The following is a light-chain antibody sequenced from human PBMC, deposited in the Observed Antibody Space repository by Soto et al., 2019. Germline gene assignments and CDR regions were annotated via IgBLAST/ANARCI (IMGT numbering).Light chain of an antibody. V-gene: IGLV2-11*01. CDR1: SSDVGGYNF. CDR2: GVN. J-gene: IGLJ1*01. CDR3: CSYAGRSGV. Sequence: QSALTQPRSVSGSPGQSVTISCTETSSDVGGYNFVSWYQQHPGKAPKLMISGVNKRPSGGPDRFSGSKSGNTASLTISGLQAEDEADYYCCSYAGRSGVFGTGTKLTVL.